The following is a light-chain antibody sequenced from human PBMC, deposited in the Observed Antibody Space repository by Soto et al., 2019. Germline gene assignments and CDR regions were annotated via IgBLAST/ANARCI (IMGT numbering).Light chain of an antibody. Sequence: QSVLTQPASVSGSTGQSITISCTGTSTVVGRYNYASWYQQHPGKAPKLMIYDVSNRPSGVSSRFSGSKSGITASLTISGLQAEDEADYYCSSYTSDSTYVFGTGTKVTVL. CDR3: SSYTSDSTYV. CDR2: DVS. CDR1: STVVGRYNY. V-gene: IGLV2-14*01. J-gene: IGLJ1*01.